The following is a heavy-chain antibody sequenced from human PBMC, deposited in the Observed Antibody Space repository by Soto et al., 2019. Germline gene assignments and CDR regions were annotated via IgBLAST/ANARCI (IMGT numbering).Heavy chain of an antibody. J-gene: IGHJ4*02. CDR1: GFTFSNYA. CDR3: AKGDITMIANRLGYFAS. D-gene: IGHD3-22*01. V-gene: IGHV3-23*01. CDR2: ISGGGAST. Sequence: GGSLRLSCTASGFTFSNYAMSWVRQAPGKGLEWVSAISGGGASTYYADSVKGRFTISRDNSENTLYLQMNSLRAEDKAVYYCAKGDITMIANRLGYFASWGQGALVTVSS.